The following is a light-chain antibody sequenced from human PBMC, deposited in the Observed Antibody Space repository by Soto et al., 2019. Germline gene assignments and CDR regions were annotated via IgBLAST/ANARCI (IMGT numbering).Light chain of an antibody. CDR1: QSISNW. J-gene: IGKJ1*01. V-gene: IGKV1-5*03. CDR2: KAS. Sequence: IQMTQSPSTLSASVGDRVTITCRASQSISNWLAWYQQKPGKAPKLLIYKASSLQSGVPSRFSGSGSGTDFTLTISSLQPDDFAMYYCQQYNPYSRTFGQGTNVDI. CDR3: QQYNPYSRT.